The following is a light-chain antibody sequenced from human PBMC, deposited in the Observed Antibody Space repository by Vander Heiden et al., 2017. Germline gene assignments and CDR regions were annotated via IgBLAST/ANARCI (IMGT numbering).Light chain of an antibody. CDR2: RAS. CDR1: QSVSDN. V-gene: IGKV3-15*01. J-gene: IGKJ2*01. CDR3: QQYDEWPYT. Sequence: EIVMTQSPATLSLSPGERATLSCRAIQSVSDNLAWYQQKGGQTPRLLISRASTRATGIPARFSASGSGTDFSLTISSLQSEDFALYYCQQYDEWPYTFGQGTKLEIK.